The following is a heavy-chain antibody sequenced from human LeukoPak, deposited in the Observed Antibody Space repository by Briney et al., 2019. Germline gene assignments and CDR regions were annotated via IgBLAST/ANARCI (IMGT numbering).Heavy chain of an antibody. CDR1: GFTFSNAW. V-gene: IGHV3-15*01. CDR2: IKSKTDGGTT. Sequence: GGSLRLSCAASGFTFSNAWMSWVCQAPGKGLEWVGRIKSKTDGGTTDYAAPVKGRFTISRDDSKNTLYLQMNSLKTEDTAVYYCTTVSYDILTGYYRPPYFDYWGQGTLVTVSS. D-gene: IGHD3-9*01. J-gene: IGHJ4*02. CDR3: TTVSYDILTGYYRPPYFDY.